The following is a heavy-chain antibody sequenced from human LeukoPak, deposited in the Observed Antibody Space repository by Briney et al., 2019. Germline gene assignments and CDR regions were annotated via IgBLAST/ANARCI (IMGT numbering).Heavy chain of an antibody. Sequence: GASVKVSCKASGYTFTSYGISWVRQAPGQGLEWMGWISAYNGNTNYAQKLQGRVTMTTDTSTSTAYMELRSLRSDDTAVYYCARGPRDGYKTLLPIDYWGQGTLVTVSS. CDR1: GYTFTSYG. J-gene: IGHJ4*02. V-gene: IGHV1-18*01. CDR2: ISAYNGNT. CDR3: ARGPRDGYKTLLPIDY. D-gene: IGHD5-24*01.